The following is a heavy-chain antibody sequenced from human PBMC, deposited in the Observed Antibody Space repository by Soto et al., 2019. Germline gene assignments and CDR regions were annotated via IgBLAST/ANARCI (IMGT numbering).Heavy chain of an antibody. CDR2: INPSGGST. CDR3: ARDLNSDCSSTSCYTIGY. Sequence: GVSVKVSCKASGYTFTSYYMHWVRQAPGQGLEWMGIINPSGGSTSYAQKFQGRVTMTRDTSTSTVYMELSSLRSEDPAVYYCARDLNSDCSSTSCYTIGYWGQGTLVTVS. CDR1: GYTFTSYY. V-gene: IGHV1-46*01. J-gene: IGHJ4*02. D-gene: IGHD2-2*02.